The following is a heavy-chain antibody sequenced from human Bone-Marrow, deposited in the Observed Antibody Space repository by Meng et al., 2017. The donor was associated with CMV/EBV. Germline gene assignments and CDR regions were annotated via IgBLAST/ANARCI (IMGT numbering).Heavy chain of an antibody. CDR3: ARGSSSWYALDY. J-gene: IGHJ4*02. CDR1: GITFSSYV. CDR2: ISGSGGST. D-gene: IGHD6-13*01. V-gene: IGHV3-23*01. Sequence: GESLKISCAAAGITFSSYVMSWVRQAPGKGLEWVSAISGSGGSTYYADSVKGRFTISRDNSKNTLYLQMNSMRAEDTAVYYCARGSSSWYALDYWGQGTLVTVSS.